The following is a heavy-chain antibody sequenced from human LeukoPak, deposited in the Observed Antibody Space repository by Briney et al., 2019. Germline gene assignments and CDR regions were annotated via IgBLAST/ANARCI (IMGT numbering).Heavy chain of an antibody. V-gene: IGHV3-49*04. J-gene: IGHJ6*03. D-gene: IGHD3-22*01. CDR1: GFTFGDYG. CDR2: IKSKAHGGTT. CDR3: SRVVLAIKGTYYYYYMDV. Sequence: QPGGSLRLSCTPSGFTFGDYGVSWVRQAPGKGLEWVAFIKSKAHGGTTDYAASVKGRFTISRDDSQSIAYLQMDSLKTDDTAVYYCSRVVLAIKGTYYYYYMDVWGKGTTVTITS.